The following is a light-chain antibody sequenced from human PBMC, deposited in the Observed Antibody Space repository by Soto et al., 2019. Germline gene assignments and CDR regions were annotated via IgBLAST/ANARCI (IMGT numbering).Light chain of an antibody. J-gene: IGKJ1*01. CDR2: GSS. Sequence: EVVMTQSPAILSVSPGERATLSCRASQSVGINVAWYQQKPGQAPRLLIYGSSSRATDIPDRFSGSGSGTDFTLTISTLEPEDFAIYYCQQYGYSRTFGQGTKVDIK. CDR3: QQYGYSRT. CDR1: QSVGIN. V-gene: IGKV3-20*01.